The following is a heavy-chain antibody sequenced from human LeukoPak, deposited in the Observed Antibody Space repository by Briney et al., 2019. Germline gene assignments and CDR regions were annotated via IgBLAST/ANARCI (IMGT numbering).Heavy chain of an antibody. J-gene: IGHJ4*02. D-gene: IGHD1-1*01. CDR3: ARERKYDSNFDY. V-gene: IGHV3-30*02. CDR1: GFTFSSYG. CDR2: IRYDGSNK. Sequence: GGSLRLSCAASGFTFSSYGMHWVRQAPGKGLEWVAFIRYDGSNKYYADSVKGRFTISRDNAKNTLYLQMNSLRAEDTAVYYCARERKYDSNFDYWGQGTLVTVSS.